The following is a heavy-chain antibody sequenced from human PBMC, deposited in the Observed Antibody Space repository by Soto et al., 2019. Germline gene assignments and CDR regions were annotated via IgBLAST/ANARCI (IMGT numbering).Heavy chain of an antibody. CDR3: ARSKDIVVVVAALADYYYGMDV. CDR2: IIPIFGTA. Sequence: AVKVSCKASGGTFSSYAISWVRQAPGQGLEWMGGIIPIFGTANYAQKFQGRVTITADESTSTAYMELSSLRSEDTAVYYCARSKDIVVVVAALADYYYGMDVWGQGTTVTVSS. J-gene: IGHJ6*02. D-gene: IGHD2-15*01. V-gene: IGHV1-69*13. CDR1: GGTFSSYA.